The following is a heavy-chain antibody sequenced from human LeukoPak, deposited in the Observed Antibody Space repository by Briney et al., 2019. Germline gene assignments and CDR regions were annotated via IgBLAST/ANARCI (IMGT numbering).Heavy chain of an antibody. J-gene: IGHJ4*02. Sequence: GGSLRLSCAASGFTFSNAWMRWVRQAPGKGLEWVGRIKSKTDGETTDYAAPVKGRVTISRDDSKNTLYLQMNSLKTEDTAVYYCTAAIYYDFWSGYPKTDYWGQGTLVTVSS. CDR2: IKSKTDGETT. D-gene: IGHD3-3*01. CDR3: TAAIYYDFWSGYPKTDY. V-gene: IGHV3-15*01. CDR1: GFTFSNAW.